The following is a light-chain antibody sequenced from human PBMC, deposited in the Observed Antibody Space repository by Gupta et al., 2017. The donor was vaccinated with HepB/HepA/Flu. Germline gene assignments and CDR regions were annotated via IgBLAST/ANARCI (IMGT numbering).Light chain of an antibody. CDR3: QQEDSYPIT. Sequence: AIRMTQSPSSFSASTGDRVTITCRASQGISSYLAWYQQEPGKAPKLLIYAASTLQSGVPSRFGGSGSGTDFTLTISCLQSEDFATYYCQQEDSYPITFGGGTKVEIK. V-gene: IGKV1-8*01. J-gene: IGKJ4*01. CDR2: AAS. CDR1: QGISSY.